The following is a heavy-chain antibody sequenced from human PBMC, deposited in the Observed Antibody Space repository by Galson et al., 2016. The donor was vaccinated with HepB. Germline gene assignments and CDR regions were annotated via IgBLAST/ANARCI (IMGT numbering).Heavy chain of an antibody. CDR3: ARAPETGYDFWSGYADL. V-gene: IGHV3-33*01. J-gene: IGHJ5*02. CDR2: VWFDGSKK. CDR1: GFRFSDYG. D-gene: IGHD3-3*01. Sequence: SLRLSCAASGFRFSDYGMHWVRQAPGRGLEWVALVWFDGSKKFYADSVKGRFTISRDNAKNTLFLQMNSLRVEDSAVYYCARAPETGYDFWSGYADLWGQGNLVTVSS.